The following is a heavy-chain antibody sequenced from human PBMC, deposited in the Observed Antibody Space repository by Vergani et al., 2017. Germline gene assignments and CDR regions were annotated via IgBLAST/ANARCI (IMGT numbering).Heavy chain of an antibody. CDR2: INPNSGGT. V-gene: IGHV1-2*02. D-gene: IGHD3-3*01. J-gene: IGHJ5*02. CDR3: ARGVVVPAATTYYDFWGGYYREVWFDP. Sequence: QVQLVQSGAEVKKPGASVKVSCKASGYTFTGYYMHWVRQAPGQGLEWMGWINPNSGGTNYAQKFQGRVTMTRDTSISTAYMELSRLRSDDTAVYYCARGVVVPAATTYYDFWGGYYREVWFDPWGQGTLVTVSS. CDR1: GYTFTGYY.